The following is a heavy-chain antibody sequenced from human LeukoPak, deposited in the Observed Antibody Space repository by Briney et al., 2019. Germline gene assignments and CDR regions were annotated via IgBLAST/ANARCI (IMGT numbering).Heavy chain of an antibody. J-gene: IGHJ3*02. V-gene: IGHV3-21*04. D-gene: IGHD2/OR15-2a*01. CDR1: GFTFSSYS. CDR2: ISSSSGYI. CDR3: ANPLLLVAFDI. Sequence: GGSLRLSCAASGFTFSSYSMNWVRQAPGKGLEWVSSISSSSGYIYYADSVKGRFTISRDNSKNTLYLQMNSLRAEDTAVYYCANPLLLVAFDIWGQGTMVTVSS.